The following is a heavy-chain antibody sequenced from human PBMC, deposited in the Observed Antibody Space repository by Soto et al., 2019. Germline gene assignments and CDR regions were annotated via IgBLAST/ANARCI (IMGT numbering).Heavy chain of an antibody. CDR2: IYYSGST. D-gene: IGHD3-22*01. CDR3: ARARHKQRIVVGINWFDP. V-gene: IGHV4-30-4*01. J-gene: IGHJ5*02. Sequence: SETLSLTRTVSGGSISSGDYYWSWIRQPPGKGLEWIGYIYYSGSTYYNPSLKSRVTISVDTSKNQFSLKLSSVTAADTALFYFARARHKQRIVVGINWFDPWGQGTLVTVSS. CDR1: GGSISSGDYY.